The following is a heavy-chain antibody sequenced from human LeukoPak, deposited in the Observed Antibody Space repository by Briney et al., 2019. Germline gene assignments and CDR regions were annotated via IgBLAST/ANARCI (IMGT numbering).Heavy chain of an antibody. Sequence: QSGGSLRLSCAASGFTFSNYAMTWVRQAPGKGLEWVSTISDSGSTFYADSVKGRFTISRDNSKNTLLLQMNGLRADDTAVYYCAKDWPSEWQQLPDYDAVDVWGQGTMVTVSS. CDR2: ISDSGST. D-gene: IGHD6-13*01. CDR1: GFTFSNYA. V-gene: IGHV3-23*01. CDR3: AKDWPSEWQQLPDYDAVDV. J-gene: IGHJ3*01.